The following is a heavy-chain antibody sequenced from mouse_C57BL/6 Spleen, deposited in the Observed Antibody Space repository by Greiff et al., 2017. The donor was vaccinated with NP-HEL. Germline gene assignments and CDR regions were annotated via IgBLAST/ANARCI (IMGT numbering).Heavy chain of an antibody. V-gene: IGHV1-55*01. CDR1: GYTFTSYW. CDR2: IYPGSGST. D-gene: IGHD1-1*01. CDR3: ARYPLFITTVVHYLYY. J-gene: IGHJ2*01. Sequence: QVQLQQPGAELVKPGASVKMSCKASGYTFTSYWITWVKQRPGQGLEWIGDIYPGSGSTNYNEKFKSKATLTVDTSSSTAYMQLSSLTSADSAVYYCARYPLFITTVVHYLYYWSQSTTLTVSS.